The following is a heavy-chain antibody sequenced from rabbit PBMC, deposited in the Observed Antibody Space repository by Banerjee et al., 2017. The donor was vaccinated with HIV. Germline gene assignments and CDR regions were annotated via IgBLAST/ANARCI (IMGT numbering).Heavy chain of an antibody. CDR3: ASWAAYAGYSYGDL. CDR2: IETGSSGST. D-gene: IGHD8-1*01. Sequence: QSLEESGGDLVKPGASLTLTCTASGFSFSGAYWICWVRQAPGKGLEWIACIETGSSGSTYYASWAKGRFTISRPSSTTVTLQMTSLTAADTATYFCASWAAYAGYSYGDLWGPGPSSPS. V-gene: IGHV1S40*01. CDR1: GFSFSGAYW. J-gene: IGHJ4*01.